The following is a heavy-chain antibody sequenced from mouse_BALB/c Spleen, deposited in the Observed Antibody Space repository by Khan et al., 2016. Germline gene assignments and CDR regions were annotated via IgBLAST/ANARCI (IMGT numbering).Heavy chain of an antibody. CDR2: INPDSSTI. V-gene: IGHV4-1*02. CDR3: ASTVRYFDG. J-gene: IGHJ1*01. Sequence: EVKLLESGGGLVQPGRSLKLSCAASGFDFSRYWMSWVRQAPGKGLEWIGDINPDSSTINYTPSLKDKFIISRDNAKNPLYLQMSKVRSEDTALYYCASTVRYFDGWGAGTTVTVSS. CDR1: GFDFSRYW.